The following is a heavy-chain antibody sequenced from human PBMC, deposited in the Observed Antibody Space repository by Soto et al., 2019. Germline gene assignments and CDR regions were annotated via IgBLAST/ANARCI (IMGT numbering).Heavy chain of an antibody. D-gene: IGHD2-15*01. V-gene: IGHV1-8*01. CDR2: MNPNRGNT. J-gene: IGHJ4*02. Sequence: QVQLVQSGAEVKKPGASVKVSCKASGYTFTSYDINWVRQATGQGLEWMGGMNPNRGNTDYAQKFQGRVTMTRDTPISTAYMELSSLRSEDTAVYYCAARYCSGGSCYAIDHWGQGTLVTVSS. CDR1: GYTFTSYD. CDR3: AARYCSGGSCYAIDH.